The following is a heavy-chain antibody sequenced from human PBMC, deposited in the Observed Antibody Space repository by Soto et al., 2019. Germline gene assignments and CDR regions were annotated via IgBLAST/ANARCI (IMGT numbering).Heavy chain of an antibody. J-gene: IGHJ4*02. CDR1: GFTFSSYG. V-gene: IGHV3-21*04. D-gene: IGHD4-17*01. CDR2: ISSSGSNI. CDR3: ARVVTVTNWGASDYFDY. Sequence: GGSLRLSCAASGFTFSSYGMHWVSQAPGKGLEWVSFISSSGSNIYYADSVKGRFTISRDNAKNSLYLQMNSLRAEDTAAYYCARVVTVTNWGASDYFDYWGQGTLVTVSS.